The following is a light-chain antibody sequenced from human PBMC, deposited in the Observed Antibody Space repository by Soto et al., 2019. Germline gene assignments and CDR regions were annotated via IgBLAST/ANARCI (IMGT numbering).Light chain of an antibody. J-gene: IGKJ3*01. Sequence: DIVMTQSPDSLAVSLGERATINCKSSQSILYSSNNKNYLAWYQQKLGQPPKLLIYWASTRESGVPDRFSGSGSGTDVTLTISSLQAEDVAVYYCQQHYNLPFTFDPGNKVDVK. CDR2: WAS. CDR1: QSILYSSNNKNY. V-gene: IGKV4-1*01. CDR3: QQHYNLPFT.